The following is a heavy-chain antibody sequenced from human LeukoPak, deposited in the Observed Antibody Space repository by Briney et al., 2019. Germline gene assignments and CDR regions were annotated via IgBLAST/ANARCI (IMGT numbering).Heavy chain of an antibody. D-gene: IGHD2-15*01. Sequence: PSETLSLTCTGSGGSISSSDYYWGWIRQPPGKGLDWIASIYYSGTTHYNPSHQSRVTMSVDTSKNQFSLKLSSVTAADTAVYYCARVNTQGVPSPWGQGILVTVSS. V-gene: IGHV4-39*01. CDR3: ARVNTQGVPSP. CDR1: GGSISSSDYY. J-gene: IGHJ5*02. CDR2: IYYSGTT.